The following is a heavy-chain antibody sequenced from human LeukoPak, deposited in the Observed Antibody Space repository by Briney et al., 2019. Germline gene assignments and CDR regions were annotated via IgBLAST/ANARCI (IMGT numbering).Heavy chain of an antibody. CDR2: IKQDGTDK. J-gene: IGHJ4*02. V-gene: IGHV3-7*01. CDR3: AREKLDTRGYVDY. Sequence: GGSLRLSCAGSAFTFSTYWMSWVRQAPGKGLDWVANIKQDGTDKYYVDSVKGRFTISRDNAKNLLYLQMNSLRAEDTAVYYCAREKLDTRGYVDYWGQGTLVTVSS. CDR1: AFTFSTYW. D-gene: IGHD3-22*01.